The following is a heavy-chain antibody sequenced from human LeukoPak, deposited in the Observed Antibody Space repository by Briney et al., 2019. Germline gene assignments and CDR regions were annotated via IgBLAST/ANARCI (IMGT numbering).Heavy chain of an antibody. D-gene: IGHD3-22*01. Sequence: SETLSLTCTVSGGSLSSYYWSWIRQPAGKGLEWIGRIYTSGSTNYNPSLKSRATMSVDTSKNQFSLKLSSVTAADTAVYYCARDWYDSNSDYWGQGTLVTVSS. J-gene: IGHJ4*02. V-gene: IGHV4-4*07. CDR2: IYTSGST. CDR1: GGSLSSYY. CDR3: ARDWYDSNSDY.